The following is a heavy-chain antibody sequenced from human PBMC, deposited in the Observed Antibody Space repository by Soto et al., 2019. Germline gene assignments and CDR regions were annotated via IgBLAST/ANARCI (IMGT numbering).Heavy chain of an antibody. V-gene: IGHV3-23*01. CDR1: GFTFSSYA. CDR3: EKDPDYGDLAWFLGY. J-gene: IGHJ4*02. CDR2: ISGSGGST. Sequence: GGSLRLSCAASGFTFSSYAMSWVRQAPGKGLEWVSAISGSGGSTYYADSVKGRFTISRDNSKNTLYLQMNSLRAEDTAVYYCEKDPDYGDLAWFLGYWGQGTLVTVSS. D-gene: IGHD4-17*01.